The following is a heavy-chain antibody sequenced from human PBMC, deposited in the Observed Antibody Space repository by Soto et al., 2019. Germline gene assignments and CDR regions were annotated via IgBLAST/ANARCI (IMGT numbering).Heavy chain of an antibody. Sequence: PGGSLRLSCAASGFTFSSYAMSWVRQAQGKGLEWVSAISGSGGSTYYADSVKGRFTISRDNSKNTLYLQMNSLRAEDTAVYYCAKGPLGDSYDYYFDYWGQGTLVTVSS. CDR3: AKGPLGDSYDYYFDY. D-gene: IGHD5-18*01. CDR2: ISGSGGST. J-gene: IGHJ4*02. CDR1: GFTFSSYA. V-gene: IGHV3-23*01.